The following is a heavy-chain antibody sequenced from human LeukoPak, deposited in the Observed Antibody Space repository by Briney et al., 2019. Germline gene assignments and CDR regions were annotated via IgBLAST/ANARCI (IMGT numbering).Heavy chain of an antibody. CDR3: AGMGDFGYFDL. D-gene: IGHD2-21*02. Sequence: SETLSLTCTVSGGSISSYYWSWIRQPPGKGLEWIGYIYYSVSTNYNPSLKSRVTISVDTSKNQFSLKLSSVTAADTAVYYCAGMGDFGYFDLWGRGTLVTVSS. V-gene: IGHV4-59*01. J-gene: IGHJ2*01. CDR1: GGSISSYY. CDR2: IYYSVST.